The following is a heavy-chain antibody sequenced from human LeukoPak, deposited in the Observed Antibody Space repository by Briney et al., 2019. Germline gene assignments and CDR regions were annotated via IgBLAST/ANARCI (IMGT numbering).Heavy chain of an antibody. CDR2: IRYDGSNK. CDR1: GFTFSSYG. J-gene: IGHJ4*02. Sequence: PGGSLCLSCAASGFTFSSYGRHWVRQAPGKGLEWVAFIRYDGSNKYYADSVKGRFTISRDNSKNTLYLQMNSLRAEDTAVYYCAKERDTAMVTIDYWGQGTLVTVSS. V-gene: IGHV3-30*02. D-gene: IGHD5-18*01. CDR3: AKERDTAMVTIDY.